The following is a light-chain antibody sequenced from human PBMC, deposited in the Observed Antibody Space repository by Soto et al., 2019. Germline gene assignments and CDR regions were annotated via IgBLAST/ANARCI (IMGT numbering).Light chain of an antibody. J-gene: IGKJ4*01. CDR1: QSVLYSSNNKNY. CDR3: QQYYNTPLT. Sequence: DIVMTQSPDSLAVSLGERATINCKSSQSVLYSSNNKNYLAWYQQKPGQPPKLLIHWASTGEFGVPNRFSGYGYWTDFSLTIRSRHAEDLAVYYCQQYYNTPLTLGGGTKVEIK. CDR2: WAS. V-gene: IGKV4-1*01.